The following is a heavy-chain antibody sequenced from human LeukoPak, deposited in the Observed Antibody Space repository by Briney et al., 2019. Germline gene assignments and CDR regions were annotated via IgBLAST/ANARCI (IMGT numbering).Heavy chain of an antibody. Sequence: SETLSLTCTVSGGSISSSSYYWGWIRQPPGRGLEWIGSIYYSGSTYYNPSLKSRVTISVDTSKNQFSLKLSSVTAADTAVYYCASQYYYGSGSYSHYYGMDVWGQGTTVTVSS. V-gene: IGHV4-39*07. D-gene: IGHD3-10*01. CDR2: IYYSGST. CDR1: GGSISSSSYY. CDR3: ASQYYYGSGSYSHYYGMDV. J-gene: IGHJ6*02.